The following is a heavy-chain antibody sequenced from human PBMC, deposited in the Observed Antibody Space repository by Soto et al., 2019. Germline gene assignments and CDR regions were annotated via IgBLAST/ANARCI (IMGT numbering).Heavy chain of an antibody. D-gene: IGHD3-16*01. Sequence: EVQLVESGGGLVEPGGALRLSCAASGFSFPYAWLNWVRQAPGQGLEWVGRIKSMPDGGTTDYAAPVKGRFTISRDDLGNTVYLQMNSLKTEDTAVYYCAADLPDWGAYAFDYWGQGTLVTVSP. J-gene: IGHJ4*02. CDR1: GFSFPYAW. CDR3: AADLPDWGAYAFDY. V-gene: IGHV3-15*07. CDR2: IKSMPDGGTT.